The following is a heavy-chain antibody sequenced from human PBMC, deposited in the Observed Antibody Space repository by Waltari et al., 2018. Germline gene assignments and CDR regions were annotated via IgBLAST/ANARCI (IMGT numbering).Heavy chain of an antibody. CDR1: GGSFSGYY. CDR3: ARGHCIAVAGTVYFDL. CDR2: IKQSGNT. J-gene: IGHJ2*01. D-gene: IGHD6-19*01. Sequence: QVQLQQWGAGLLTPSETLSLTCAVYGGSFSGYYWSWIRQPPGKGLEWLGEIKQSGNTNYNPSLKRRVTISVDTSKNQFSLKLSAVTAADTAVYYCARGHCIAVAGTVYFDLWGRGTLVTVSS. V-gene: IGHV4-34*01.